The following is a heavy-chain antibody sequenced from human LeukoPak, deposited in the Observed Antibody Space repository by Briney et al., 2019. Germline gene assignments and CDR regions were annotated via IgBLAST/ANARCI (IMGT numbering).Heavy chain of an antibody. CDR2: IYYSGST. CDR1: GGSISSSSYY. V-gene: IGHV4-39*01. Sequence: SETLSLTCTVSGGSISSSSYYWGWIRQPPGKGLEWIGSIYYSGSTYYNPSLKSRVTISVDTSKNQFSLKLSSVTAADTAVYYCARSLLYYYGSGSYPDYWGQGTLVTVSS. CDR3: ARSLLYYYGSGSYPDY. J-gene: IGHJ4*02. D-gene: IGHD3-10*01.